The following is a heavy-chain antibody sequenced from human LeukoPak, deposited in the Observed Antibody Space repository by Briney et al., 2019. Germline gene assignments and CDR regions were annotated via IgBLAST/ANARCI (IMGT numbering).Heavy chain of an antibody. CDR3: ARGGGLDV. V-gene: IGHV3-7*03. J-gene: IGHJ6*02. Sequence: GGSLRLSCAASGFTFSSYAMRWVRQVPGKGLEWVASINHNGNVNYYVDSVKGRFTISRDNAKNSLYLQMSNLRAEDTAVYFCARGGGLDVWGQGATVTVSS. CDR1: GFTFSSYA. CDR2: INHNGNVN. D-gene: IGHD3-16*01.